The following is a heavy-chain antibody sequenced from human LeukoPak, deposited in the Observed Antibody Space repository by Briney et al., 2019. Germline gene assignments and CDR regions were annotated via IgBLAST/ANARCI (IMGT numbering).Heavy chain of an antibody. J-gene: IGHJ4*02. CDR2: IYYSGST. CDR1: GGSISSHY. V-gene: IGHV4-59*11. D-gene: IGHD1-26*01. Sequence: SETLSLTCTVSGGSISSHYWSWIRQPPGKGLEWVGYIYYSGSTNYNPSLKSRVTISVDTSKNQFSLKLSSVTAADTAVYYCARGSGSLTNWGQGTLVTVSS. CDR3: ARGSGSLTN.